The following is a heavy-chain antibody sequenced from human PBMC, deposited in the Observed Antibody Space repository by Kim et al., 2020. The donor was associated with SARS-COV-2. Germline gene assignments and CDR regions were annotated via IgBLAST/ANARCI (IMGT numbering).Heavy chain of an antibody. D-gene: IGHD2-2*01. Sequence: GGSLRLSCAASGFTFSDYYMSWIRQAPGKGLEWVSYISSSGSTIYYADSVKGRFTISRDNAKNSLYLQMNSLRAEDTAVYYCARDQEYQLPPHIGYYYYGMDVWGQGTKVTVSS. V-gene: IGHV3-11*01. CDR1: GFTFSDYY. CDR3: ARDQEYQLPPHIGYYYYGMDV. J-gene: IGHJ6*02. CDR2: ISSSGSTI.